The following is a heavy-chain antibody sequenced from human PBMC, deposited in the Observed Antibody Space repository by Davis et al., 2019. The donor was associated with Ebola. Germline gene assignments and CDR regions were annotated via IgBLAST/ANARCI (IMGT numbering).Heavy chain of an antibody. J-gene: IGHJ6*02. D-gene: IGHD3-10*01. V-gene: IGHV3-30*18. CDR2: ISYDGSNK. CDR1: GFTFSSYG. Sequence: PGGSLRLSCAASGFTFSSYGMHWVRQAPGKGLEWVAVISYDGSNKYYADSVKGRFTISRDNSKNTLYLQMNSLRAEDTAVYYCAKAIPDYYYGSGRYYYYYGMDVWGQGTTVTVSS. CDR3: AKAIPDYYYGSGRYYYYYGMDV.